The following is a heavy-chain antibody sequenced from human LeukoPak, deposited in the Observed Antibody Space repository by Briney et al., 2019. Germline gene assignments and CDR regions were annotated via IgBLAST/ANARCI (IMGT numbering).Heavy chain of an antibody. V-gene: IGHV3-23*01. Sequence: PGGSLRLSCAASGFTFSSYAMSWVRQAPGKGLEWVSAISGSGGSTYYADSVKGRFTISRDNSKNTLYLQMNSLRAEDTAVYYCAKPYDSSGYYPVWFQHWGQGTLVTVSS. D-gene: IGHD3-22*01. CDR3: AKPYDSSGYYPVWFQH. CDR2: ISGSGGST. CDR1: GFTFSSYA. J-gene: IGHJ1*01.